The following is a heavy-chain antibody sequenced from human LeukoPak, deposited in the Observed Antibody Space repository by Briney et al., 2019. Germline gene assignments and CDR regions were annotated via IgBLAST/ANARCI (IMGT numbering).Heavy chain of an antibody. CDR2: IYYSGST. CDR1: GGPIRSSSYY. Sequence: SETLSLTCTVSGGPIRSSSYYWGWIRQPPGKGLERNGSIYYSGSTYYHPSLTSRVTISVDTAKNQSSLKLGSVTAADTAVYYCARVGPGGGSCGETVDYWGQGTLVTVCS. D-gene: IGHD1-26*01. J-gene: IGHJ4*02. V-gene: IGHV4-39*07. CDR3: ARVGPGGGSCGETVDY.